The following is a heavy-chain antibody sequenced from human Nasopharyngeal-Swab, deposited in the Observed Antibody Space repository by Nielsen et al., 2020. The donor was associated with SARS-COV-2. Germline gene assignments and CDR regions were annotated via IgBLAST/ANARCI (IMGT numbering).Heavy chain of an antibody. D-gene: IGHD1-1*01. Sequence: VRQMPGKGLEWMGIIYPGDSDTRYSPSFQGKVTISADKSISTAYLQWSSLKASDTAMYYCARLRWNDNYYYGMDVWGQGTTGTVSS. J-gene: IGHJ6*02. CDR3: ARLRWNDNYYYGMDV. CDR2: IYPGDSDT. V-gene: IGHV5-51*01.